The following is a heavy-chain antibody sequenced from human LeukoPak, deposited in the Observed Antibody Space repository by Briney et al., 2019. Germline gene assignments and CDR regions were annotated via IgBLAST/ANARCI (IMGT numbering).Heavy chain of an antibody. V-gene: IGHV1-69*05. CDR1: GGTFSSYA. Sequence: SVKVSCKASGGTFSSYAISWVRQAPGQGLEWMGRIIPIFGTANYAQKFQGRVTITTDESTSTAYMELSSLRSEDTAVYYCARVNLEAATPDYWGQGTLVTVSS. D-gene: IGHD2-2*02. CDR2: IIPIFGTA. CDR3: ARVNLEAATPDY. J-gene: IGHJ4*02.